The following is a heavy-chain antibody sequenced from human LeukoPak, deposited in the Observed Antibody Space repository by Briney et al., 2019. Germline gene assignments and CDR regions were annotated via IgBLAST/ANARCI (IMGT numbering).Heavy chain of an antibody. J-gene: IGHJ4*02. CDR1: GLPLSTFI. V-gene: IGHV3-30*04. D-gene: IGHD3-22*01. CDR3: AREFHSSGYAGTFDC. CDR2: ISNDGIGK. Sequence: GGSLRFSCAASGLPLSTFIIHWVRQAPGKGLEWVAAISNDGIGKFYADSVKGRFTISRDNSKNTLHLQIDSLRLEDTAVYHCAREFHSSGYAGTFDCWGPGTLVTVSS.